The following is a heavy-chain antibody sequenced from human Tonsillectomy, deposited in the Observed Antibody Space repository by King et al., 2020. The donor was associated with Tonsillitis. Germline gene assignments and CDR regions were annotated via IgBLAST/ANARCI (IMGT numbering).Heavy chain of an antibody. Sequence: VQLVESGAEVKKPGSSVKVSCKASGGTFSSYAISWVRQAPGQGLEWMGGIIPIFGTANYAQKFQGRVTITADESTSTAYMELSSLRSEDTAVYYCARAGGGYSYGYETPFDYWGQGTLVTVSS. CDR1: GGTFSSYA. J-gene: IGHJ4*02. V-gene: IGHV1-69*01. D-gene: IGHD5-18*01. CDR3: ARAGGGYSYGYETPFDY. CDR2: IIPIFGTA.